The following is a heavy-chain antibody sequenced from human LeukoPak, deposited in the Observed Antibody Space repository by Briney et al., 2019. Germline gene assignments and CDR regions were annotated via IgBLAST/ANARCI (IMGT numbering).Heavy chain of an antibody. J-gene: IGHJ4*02. CDR2: ISACNGNT. Sequence: GASVKVSCKASGYTFTSYGISWVRQAPGQGLEWMGWISACNGNTNYAQKLQGRVTMTTDTSTSTAYMELRSLRSDDTAVYYCARDAMIYYYDSSGYYNYWGQGTLVTVSS. V-gene: IGHV1-18*01. D-gene: IGHD3-22*01. CDR3: ARDAMIYYYDSSGYYNY. CDR1: GYTFTSYG.